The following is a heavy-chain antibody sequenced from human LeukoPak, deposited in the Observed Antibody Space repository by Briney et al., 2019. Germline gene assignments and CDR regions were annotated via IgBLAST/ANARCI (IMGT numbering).Heavy chain of an antibody. J-gene: IGHJ4*02. Sequence: GGSLRLSCAASGFTFSRYAMGWVRQAPGMGLEWVSAISGSGDTTYYADSVKGRFTISRDNSRDTLFLQMNSLRVEDTAVYYCVKDPGSGWYVLYWGQGTLVTVSS. CDR2: ISGSGDTT. CDR3: VKDPGSGWYVLY. V-gene: IGHV3-23*01. CDR1: GFTFSRYA. D-gene: IGHD6-19*01.